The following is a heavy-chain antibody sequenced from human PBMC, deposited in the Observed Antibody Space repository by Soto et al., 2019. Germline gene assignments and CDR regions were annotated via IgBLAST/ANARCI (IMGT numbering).Heavy chain of an antibody. D-gene: IGHD2-2*01. CDR3: AGVPAAIPDYYYYGMDV. Sequence: GESLKISCKGSGYSFTSYWIGCVRQMPGKGLEWMGIIYPGDSDTRYSPSFQGQVTISADKSISTAYLQWSSLKASDTAMYYCAGVPAAIPDYYYYGMDVWGQGTTVTVSS. V-gene: IGHV5-51*01. CDR2: IYPGDSDT. CDR1: GYSFTSYW. J-gene: IGHJ6*02.